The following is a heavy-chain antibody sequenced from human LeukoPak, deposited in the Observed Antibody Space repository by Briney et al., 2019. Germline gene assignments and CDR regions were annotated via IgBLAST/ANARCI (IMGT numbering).Heavy chain of an antibody. CDR3: ARSPGDRTYFDY. V-gene: IGHV3-53*01. CDR2: IYSGGST. Sequence: GGSLRLSCAASGFTVSSNYMSRVRQAPGKGLEWVSVIYSGGSTYYADSVKGRFTISRDNSKNTLYLQMNSLRAEDTAVYYCARSPGDRTYFDYWGQGTLVTVSS. CDR1: GFTVSSNY. J-gene: IGHJ4*02. D-gene: IGHD3-10*01.